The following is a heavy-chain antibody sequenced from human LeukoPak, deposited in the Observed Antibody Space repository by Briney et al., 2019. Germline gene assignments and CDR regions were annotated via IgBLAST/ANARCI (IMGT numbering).Heavy chain of an antibody. Sequence: GGSLRLSCAASGFTFSSYWMSWVRQAPGKGLEWVANIKQDGSEKYYVDSVKGRFTISRDNAKNSLYLQMNGLRAEDTAVYYCARGTYYGSGRYTIDYWGQGTLVTVSS. CDR2: IKQDGSEK. J-gene: IGHJ4*02. CDR3: ARGTYYGSGRYTIDY. CDR1: GFTFSSYW. V-gene: IGHV3-7*01. D-gene: IGHD3-10*01.